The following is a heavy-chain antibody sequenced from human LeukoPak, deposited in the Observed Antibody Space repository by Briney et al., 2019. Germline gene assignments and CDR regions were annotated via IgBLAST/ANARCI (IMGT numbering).Heavy chain of an antibody. J-gene: IGHJ4*02. CDR1: GFTFSSYE. V-gene: IGHV3-48*03. CDR2: ISSSGSTI. CDR3: ATDRGFASFDY. D-gene: IGHD3-3*01. Sequence: GGSLRLSCAASGFTFSSYEMNWVRQAPGKGLEWVSYISSSGSTIYYADSVKGRFTISRDNAKNSLYLQMNSLRAEDTAVYYCATDRGFASFDYWGQGTLVTVSS.